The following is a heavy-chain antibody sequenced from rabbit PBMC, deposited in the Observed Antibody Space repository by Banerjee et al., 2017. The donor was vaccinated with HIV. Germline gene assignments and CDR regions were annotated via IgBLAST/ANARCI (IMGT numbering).Heavy chain of an antibody. Sequence: QQQLEESGGGLVKPGGTLTLTCKASGIDFSSDSYMCWVRQAPGKGLQWIACIYAGSSGSTYYASWAKGRFTISKTSSTTVTLQMTSLTAADTATYFCARARHAYGWSYDYAYYGMDLWGQGTLVTVS. V-gene: IGHV1S45*01. CDR2: IYAGSSGST. J-gene: IGHJ6*01. CDR1: GIDFSSDSY. CDR3: ARARHAYGWSYDYAYYGMDL. D-gene: IGHD6-1*01.